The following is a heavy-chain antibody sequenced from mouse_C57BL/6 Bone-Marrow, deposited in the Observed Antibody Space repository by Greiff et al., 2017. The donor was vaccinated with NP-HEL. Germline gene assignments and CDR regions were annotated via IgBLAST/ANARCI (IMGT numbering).Heavy chain of an antibody. Sequence: QVQLQQPGAELVKPGASVKLSCKASGYTFTSYWMQWVKQRPGQGLEWIGEIDPSDSYTNYNQKFKGKATLTVDTSSSTAYMQLSSLTSEDSAVYYCARWPTLYYGSSYGAMDYWGQGTSVTVSS. J-gene: IGHJ4*01. D-gene: IGHD1-1*01. CDR3: ARWPTLYYGSSYGAMDY. V-gene: IGHV1-50*01. CDR2: IDPSDSYT. CDR1: GYTFTSYW.